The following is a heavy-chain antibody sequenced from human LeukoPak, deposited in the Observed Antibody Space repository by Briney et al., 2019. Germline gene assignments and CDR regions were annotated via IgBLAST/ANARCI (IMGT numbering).Heavy chain of an antibody. CDR2: IIPIFGTA. V-gene: IGHV1-69*06. Sequence: SVKVSCKASGVTFSSYAISWVRQAPGQGLEWMGGIIPIFGTANYAQKFQGRVTITADKSTSTAYMELSSLRSEDTAVYYCAREDVAYCSSTSCYAGCFDPWGQGTLVTVSS. CDR1: GVTFSSYA. J-gene: IGHJ5*02. CDR3: AREDVAYCSSTSCYAGCFDP. D-gene: IGHD2-2*01.